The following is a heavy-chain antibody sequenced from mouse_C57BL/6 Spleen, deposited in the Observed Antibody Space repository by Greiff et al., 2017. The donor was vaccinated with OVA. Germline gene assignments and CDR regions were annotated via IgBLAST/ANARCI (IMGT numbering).Heavy chain of an antibody. J-gene: IGHJ4*01. CDR3: ARWGYGNAMDY. CDR2: IDPSDSYT. V-gene: IGHV1-69*01. Sequence: VQLQQPGAELVMPGASVKLSCKASGYTFTSYWMHWVKQRPGQGLEWIGEIDPSDSYTNYNQKFKGKSTLTVDKSSSTAYMQLSSLTSEDSAVYYCARWGYGNAMDYWGLGTSVTVSS. D-gene: IGHD2-1*01. CDR1: GYTFTSYW.